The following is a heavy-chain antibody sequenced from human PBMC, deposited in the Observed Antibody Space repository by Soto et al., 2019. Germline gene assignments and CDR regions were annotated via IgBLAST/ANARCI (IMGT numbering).Heavy chain of an antibody. D-gene: IGHD6-13*01. CDR2: ISAYNGNT. CDR3: AGDGNAAGRHHYYYYYGMDV. Sequence: AASVKVSCKASGYTFTSYGISWVRQAPGQGLEWMGWISAYNGNTNYAQKLQGRVTMTTDTSTSTAYMELRSLRSDDTAVYYCAGDGNAAGRHHYYYYYGMDVWGQGTTVTVSS. CDR1: GYTFTSYG. V-gene: IGHV1-18*04. J-gene: IGHJ6*02.